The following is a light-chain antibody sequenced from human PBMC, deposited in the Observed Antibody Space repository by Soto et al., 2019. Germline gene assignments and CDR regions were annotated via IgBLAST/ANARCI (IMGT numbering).Light chain of an antibody. CDR1: SGHSSYA. V-gene: IGLV4-69*01. CDR3: QTWTTGIRV. CDR2: LNSDGRH. Sequence: QSVLTQSPSASASLGASVKLTCTLSSGHSSYAIAWHQQQPEKGPRYLMKLNSDGRHTKGDGIPDRFSGSSSGAERYPTISSLQSEDEADYYCQTWTTGIRVFGGGTKLTVL. J-gene: IGLJ2*01.